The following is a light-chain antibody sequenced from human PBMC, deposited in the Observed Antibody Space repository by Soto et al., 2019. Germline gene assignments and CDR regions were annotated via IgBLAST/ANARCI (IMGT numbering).Light chain of an antibody. CDR3: LQDYNYPLT. J-gene: IGKJ4*01. CDR2: GAS. CDR1: QSVSSSF. V-gene: IGKV3-20*01. Sequence: EIVLTQSPGTLSLSPGERATLSCRANQSVSSSFLAWYQQKPGQAPRLLIYGASRRAPGIPDTFSGSGSGTDFTLTISSLQPEDFAAYYCLQDYNYPLTFGGGTKVDIK.